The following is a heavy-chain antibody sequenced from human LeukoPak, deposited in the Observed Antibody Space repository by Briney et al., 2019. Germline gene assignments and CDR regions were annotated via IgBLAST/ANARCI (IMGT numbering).Heavy chain of an antibody. Sequence: GGSLRLSCVASGFTFSSHAMHWVRQAPGKGLEWVAVISYDGSNKYYADSVKGRFTISRDNSKNTLYLQMHSLRVEDAAVYYCVVVPSAIDAFDIWGQGTKVTVSS. CDR2: ISYDGSNK. CDR1: GFTFSSHA. V-gene: IGHV3-30-3*01. J-gene: IGHJ3*02. CDR3: VVVPSAIDAFDI. D-gene: IGHD2-2*02.